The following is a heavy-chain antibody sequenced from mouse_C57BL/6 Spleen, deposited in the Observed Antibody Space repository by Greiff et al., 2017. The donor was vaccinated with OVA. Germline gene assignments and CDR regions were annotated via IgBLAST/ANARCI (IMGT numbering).Heavy chain of an antibody. CDR1: GFTFSSYT. V-gene: IGHV5-9*01. CDR3: ARHKSNYNAMDY. CDR2: ISGGGGNT. Sequence: EVKLEESGGGLVKPGGSLKLSCAASGFTFSSYTMSWVRQTPEQRLEWVATISGGGGNTYYTDSVKGRSTISRDNAKNTLYLQMSSLRTADAALYDCARHKSNYNAMDYWGQGTSVTVSS. D-gene: IGHD2-5*01. J-gene: IGHJ4*01.